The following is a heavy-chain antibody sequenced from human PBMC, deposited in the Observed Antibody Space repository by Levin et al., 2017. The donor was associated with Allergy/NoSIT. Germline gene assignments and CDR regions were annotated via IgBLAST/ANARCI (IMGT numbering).Heavy chain of an antibody. CDR3: ARGGGYSYGPKNAVDY. D-gene: IGHD5-18*01. CDR1: GGSISSGGYS. J-gene: IGHJ4*02. CDR2: IYHSGST. Sequence: SETLSLTCAVSGGSISSGGYSWSWIRQPPGKGLEWIGYIYHSGSTYYNPSLKSRVTISVDRSKNQFSLKLSSVTAADTAVYYCARGGGYSYGPKNAVDYWGQGTLVTVSS. V-gene: IGHV4-30-2*01.